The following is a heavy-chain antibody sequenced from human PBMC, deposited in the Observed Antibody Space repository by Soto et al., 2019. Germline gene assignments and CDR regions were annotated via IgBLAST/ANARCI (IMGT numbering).Heavy chain of an antibody. V-gene: IGHV3-64D*06. CDR1: GFNLKDYG. CDR2: STYVGGTP. CDR3: VKDYSHGRFPDY. Sequence: EVDLVESGGGLVQPGGSLRLSCSASGFNLKDYGMHWVRQAPGKGLEQVAASTYVGGTPYYAQSVKGRFTVSRDNSKNPLYLQMGSLRPEDTGTYFCVKDYSHGRFPDYWGQGTLVTVSS. D-gene: IGHD1-26*01. J-gene: IGHJ4*02.